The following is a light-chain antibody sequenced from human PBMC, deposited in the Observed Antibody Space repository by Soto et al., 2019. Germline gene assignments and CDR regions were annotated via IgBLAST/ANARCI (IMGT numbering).Light chain of an antibody. V-gene: IGKV1-33*01. CDR2: DAS. J-gene: IGKJ5*01. Sequence: DIQMTQSPSSLSASVGDRVTITCQASQDISNYLNWYQQKPGKAPKLLIYDASNLETGVPSRFSGSGSGTDFTFTISRLQPEDIATYYCQQYDNLITFGEGTRLEIK. CDR1: QDISNY. CDR3: QQYDNLIT.